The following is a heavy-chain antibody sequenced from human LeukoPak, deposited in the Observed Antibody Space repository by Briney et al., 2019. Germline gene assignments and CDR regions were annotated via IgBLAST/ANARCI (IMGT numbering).Heavy chain of an antibody. D-gene: IGHD2-2*01. Sequence: GGSLRLSCAASGCTFSSYAMSWVRQAPGKGQEWVSAISSSGGSTYYADSVKGRFTFSRDNSKNKLYLQMNSLRAEDTAVYYCAKFASASCCQSAFDIWGQGTMVTVSS. CDR1: GCTFSSYA. J-gene: IGHJ3*02. CDR3: AKFASASCCQSAFDI. V-gene: IGHV3-23*01. CDR2: ISSSGGST.